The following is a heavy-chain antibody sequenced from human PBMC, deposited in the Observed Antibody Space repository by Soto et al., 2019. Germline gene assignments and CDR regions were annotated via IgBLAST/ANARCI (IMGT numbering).Heavy chain of an antibody. V-gene: IGHV3-30-3*01. CDR3: ARGYCSSTSCYTHYYGMDV. Sequence: LRLSCAASGFTLVSFAIPGFRQPPGKGRGWVAVISYDGSNKYYADSVKGRFTISRDYSKNTLYLQMNSLRAEDTAVYSCARGYCSSTSCYTHYYGMDVWGQGTTVTVSS. J-gene: IGHJ6*02. CDR2: ISYDGSNK. D-gene: IGHD2-2*02. CDR1: GFTLVSFA.